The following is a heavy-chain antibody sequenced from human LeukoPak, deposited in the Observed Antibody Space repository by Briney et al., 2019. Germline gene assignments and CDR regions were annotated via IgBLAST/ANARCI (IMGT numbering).Heavy chain of an antibody. CDR2: ISYDGSNK. CDR3: ARDSSGYSAEYFQH. Sequence: PGGSLRLSCAASGFTFSSYAMHWVRQAPGKGLEWVAVISYDGSNKYYADSVKGRFTISRDNSKNTLYLQMNSLRAEDTAVYYCARDSSGYSAEYFQHWGQGTLVTVSS. V-gene: IGHV3-30-3*01. CDR1: GFTFSSYA. J-gene: IGHJ1*01. D-gene: IGHD3-22*01.